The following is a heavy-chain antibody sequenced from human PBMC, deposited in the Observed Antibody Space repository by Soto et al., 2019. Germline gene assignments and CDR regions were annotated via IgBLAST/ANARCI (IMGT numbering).Heavy chain of an antibody. V-gene: IGHV1-18*04. CDR3: ARDWSRYYDNSSLFWFY. D-gene: IGHD3-3*01. J-gene: IGHJ4*02. CDR1: GYTFRSYG. Sequence: GASVKVSCKASGYTFRSYGISWVRQAPGQGLEWVGWISAYNGDTHYAPKFQDRITLTTETSTDTAGMELRSLRLDYRAVYSCARDWSRYYDNSSLFWFYWGQGSLVTVSS. CDR2: ISAYNGDT.